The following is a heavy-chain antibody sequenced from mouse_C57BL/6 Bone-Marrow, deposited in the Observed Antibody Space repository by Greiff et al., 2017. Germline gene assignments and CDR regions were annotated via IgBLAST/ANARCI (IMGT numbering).Heavy chain of an antibody. Sequence: EVKLVESGGDLVKPGGSLKLSCAVSGFTFSSYGMSWVRQTPDKGLEWVATISSGGSYTYYPDSVKGRFTISRDNAKNTLYLQMSSLKSEDTAMYYCARHAMITATRRWFAYWGQGTLVTVSA. CDR3: ARHAMITATRRWFAY. CDR2: ISSGGSYT. D-gene: IGHD2-4*01. J-gene: IGHJ3*01. CDR1: GFTFSSYG. V-gene: IGHV5-6*01.